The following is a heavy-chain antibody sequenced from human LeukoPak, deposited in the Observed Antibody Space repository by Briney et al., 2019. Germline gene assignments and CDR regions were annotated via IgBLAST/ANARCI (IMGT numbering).Heavy chain of an antibody. V-gene: IGHV1-18*01. J-gene: IGHJ5*02. Sequence: EASVKVSCKASGHTFNTYAITWVRQAPGQGLEWMGMVRNSDGNTNSAHNFQGRLSLTADTSTTTAFMELRSLRSDDTAIYYCARAPVGRLTIFGIITVGALGWFDPWGQGTPVTVSS. CDR3: ARAPVGRLTIFGIITVGALGWFDP. D-gene: IGHD3-3*01. CDR1: GHTFNTYA. CDR2: VRNSDGNT.